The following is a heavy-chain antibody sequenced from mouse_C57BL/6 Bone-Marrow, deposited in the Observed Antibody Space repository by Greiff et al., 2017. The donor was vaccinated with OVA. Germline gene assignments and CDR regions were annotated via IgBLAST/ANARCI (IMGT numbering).Heavy chain of an antibody. J-gene: IGHJ3*01. CDR2: ISSGGSYT. V-gene: IGHV5-6*01. Sequence: EVHLVESGGDLVKPGGSLKLSCAASGFTFSSYGMSWVRQTPDKRLEWVATISSGGSYTYYPDSVKGRFTISRDNAKNTLYLQMRSLKSEDTAMYYCASPGGYGFAYWGQGTLVTVSA. D-gene: IGHD1-1*01. CDR3: ASPGGYGFAY. CDR1: GFTFSSYG.